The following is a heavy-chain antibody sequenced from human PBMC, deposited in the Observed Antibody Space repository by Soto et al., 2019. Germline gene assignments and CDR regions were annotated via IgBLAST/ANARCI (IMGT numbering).Heavy chain of an antibody. Sequence: QVQLQQWGAGLLKPSETLSLTCAVYGGSFSGYYWSWIRQPPGKGLEWIGEINHSGSTNYNPSLKSRVTISVDTSKNQFSLKLSSVTAADTAVYYCARAWAPNILPNYYYYMDVWGKGTTVTVSS. V-gene: IGHV4-34*01. J-gene: IGHJ6*03. CDR2: INHSGST. CDR3: ARAWAPNILPNYYYYMDV. D-gene: IGHD3-9*01. CDR1: GGSFSGYY.